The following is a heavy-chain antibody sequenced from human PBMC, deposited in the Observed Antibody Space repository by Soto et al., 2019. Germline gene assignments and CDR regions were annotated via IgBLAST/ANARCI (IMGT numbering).Heavy chain of an antibody. CDR3: VRGDMLGTASYGMDV. CDR1: GFSFSIYS. V-gene: IGHV3-21*02. D-gene: IGHD5-12*01. Sequence: EVQLVESGGGLVKPEGSLRLSCAASGFSFSIYSMDWVRQAPGKGLEWVASINSRSFYIYHADSVKGRFTISRDNAKNSLYLEMNSLRDEDTAVYYCVRGDMLGTASYGMDVWGQGTTVTVSS. CDR2: INSRSFYI. J-gene: IGHJ6*02.